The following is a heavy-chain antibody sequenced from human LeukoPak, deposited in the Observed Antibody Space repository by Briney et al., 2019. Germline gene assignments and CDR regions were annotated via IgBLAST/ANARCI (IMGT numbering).Heavy chain of an antibody. Sequence: WASVKVSCKASGYTFTSYYMHWVRQAPGQGLEWMGIINPSGGSTSYAQKFQGRVTMTRDTSTSTVYMELSSLRSEDTAVYYCARGTVIAALFNWFDPWGQGTLVTVSS. D-gene: IGHD6-13*01. CDR2: INPSGGST. CDR3: ARGTVIAALFNWFDP. V-gene: IGHV1-46*01. CDR1: GYTFTSYY. J-gene: IGHJ5*02.